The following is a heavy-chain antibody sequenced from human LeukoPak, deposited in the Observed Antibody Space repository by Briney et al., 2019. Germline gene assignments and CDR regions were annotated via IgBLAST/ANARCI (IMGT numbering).Heavy chain of an antibody. Sequence: GESLQISCQGSGYIFTSYWLGWVRQMSGKGLELMGIIYPGDSDTTYSPSFQGQVTISVDKSLSTAYLHLSSLKASDTAIYYCARRDPGTYFFDYWGQGTLVTVSS. CDR1: GYIFTSYW. D-gene: IGHD1-14*01. CDR3: ARRDPGTYFFDY. J-gene: IGHJ4*02. CDR2: IYPGDSDT. V-gene: IGHV5-51*01.